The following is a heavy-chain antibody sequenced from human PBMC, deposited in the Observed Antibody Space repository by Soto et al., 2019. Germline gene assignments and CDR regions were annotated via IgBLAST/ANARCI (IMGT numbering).Heavy chain of an antibody. CDR3: ARLTSDSSGYFSSFLDY. D-gene: IGHD3-22*01. J-gene: IGHJ4*02. CDR2: IDHSGNT. Sequence: SETLSLTCGVYGGSFSGYYWSWIRQPPGKGLEWIGEIDHSGNTNYNPSLKSRVSMSVDTSKNQFSLKLSSVTAADTAVYYCARLTSDSSGYFSSFLDYWGQGTLVTVSS. V-gene: IGHV4-34*01. CDR1: GGSFSGYY.